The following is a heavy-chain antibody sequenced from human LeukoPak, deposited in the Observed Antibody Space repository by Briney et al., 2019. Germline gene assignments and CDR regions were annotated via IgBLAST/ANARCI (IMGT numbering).Heavy chain of an antibody. D-gene: IGHD3-22*01. CDR2: IYYSGST. Sequence: PSETLSLTCTVSGGSISSSSYYWGWIRQPPGKGLEWIGSIYYSGSTYYNPSLKSRVTISVDTSKNQFSLKLSSVTAADTAVYYCASSQYYYDSSGYSAFDYWGQGTLVTVSS. CDR1: GGSISSSSYY. V-gene: IGHV4-39*07. CDR3: ASSQYYYDSSGYSAFDY. J-gene: IGHJ4*02.